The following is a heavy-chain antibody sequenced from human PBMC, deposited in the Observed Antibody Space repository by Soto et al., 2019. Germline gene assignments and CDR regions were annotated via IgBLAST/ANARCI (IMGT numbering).Heavy chain of an antibody. J-gene: IGHJ4*02. V-gene: IGHV1-2*02. CDR1: GYTVTDYY. Sequence: GASVKVSCKASGYTVTDYYIHWVRQAPGQGLEWMGWIDPKNGGTIYAQKFQDRVTMTRDTSISTAYMDLSRLTSDDTALYYCARDDYGIYPYWGQGTLVTVCS. CDR2: IDPKNGGT. D-gene: IGHD1-26*01. CDR3: ARDDYGIYPY.